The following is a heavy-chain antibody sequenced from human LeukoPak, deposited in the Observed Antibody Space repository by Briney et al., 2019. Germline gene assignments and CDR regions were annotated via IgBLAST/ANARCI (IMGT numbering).Heavy chain of an antibody. D-gene: IGHD3-3*01. CDR2: IRYDGSNK. CDR1: GFTFSSYG. Sequence: GGSLRLSCAASGFTFSSYGMHWVRQAPGKGLEWVAFIRYDGSNKYYADSVKGRFTISRDNSKNTLYLQMNSLRAEDTAVYYCANSPLEWLLSEYFQHWGQGTLVTVSS. V-gene: IGHV3-30*02. J-gene: IGHJ1*01. CDR3: ANSPLEWLLSEYFQH.